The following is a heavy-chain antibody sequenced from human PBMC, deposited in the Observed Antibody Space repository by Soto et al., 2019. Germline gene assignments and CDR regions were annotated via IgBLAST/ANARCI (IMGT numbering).Heavy chain of an antibody. J-gene: IGHJ6*02. CDR3: AGEPKGGAYDMDV. CDR1: RLTFSAHD. CDR2: IWSDGSRG. D-gene: IGHD3-16*01. V-gene: IGHV3-33*01. Sequence: QVQLVESGGGVVQPGTSLRLSCAASRLTFSAHDMHWVRQAPGKGLEWVALIWSDGSRGFYADSVKGRFTISRDNFKKPLYLQMNRLGGEGTAVYYCAGEPKGGAYDMDVWGQGTTVTVSS.